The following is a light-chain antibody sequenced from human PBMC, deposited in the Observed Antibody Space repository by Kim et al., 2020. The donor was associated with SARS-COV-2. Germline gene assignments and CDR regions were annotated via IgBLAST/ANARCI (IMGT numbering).Light chain of an antibody. Sequence: GTISCTGSNSNSGAGFDVHWYQQLPGKAPKLLISDNNNRPSGVPDRFSASKSGTSASLAITGLQAEDEADYYCQSYDTSLSGFVIFGGGTQLTVL. CDR3: QSYDTSLSGFVI. CDR1: NSNSGAGFD. CDR2: DNN. J-gene: IGLJ2*01. V-gene: IGLV1-40*01.